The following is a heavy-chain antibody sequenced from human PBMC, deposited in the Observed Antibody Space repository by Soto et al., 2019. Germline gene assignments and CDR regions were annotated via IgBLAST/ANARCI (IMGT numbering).Heavy chain of an antibody. CDR3: ARARYSSSYYRYGMDI. J-gene: IGHJ6*02. CDR1: GDSVSSNSAT. D-gene: IGHD5-18*01. Sequence: KQSPTLSLTCAISGDSVSSNSATWNWIRQSPSRGLEWLGRTYYRSKWYNDYAVSVKSRITINPDTSKNQFSLQLNSVTPEDTAVYYCARARYSSSYYRYGMDIWGQGTTVTVSS. V-gene: IGHV6-1*01. CDR2: TYYRSKWYN.